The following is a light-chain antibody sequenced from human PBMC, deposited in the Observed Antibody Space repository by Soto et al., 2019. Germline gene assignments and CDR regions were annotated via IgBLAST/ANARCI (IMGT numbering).Light chain of an antibody. CDR2: GAS. CDR3: QKYGSFWT. J-gene: IGKJ1*01. CDR1: QNVSTTL. Sequence: SVWTQSPDTLSLSPGERATLSCRASQNVSTTLLVWYQQNPVQAPCLLISGASSRATGIPSRFSGSGCGTDFTLTIGLVLEDDSAVYFCQKYGSFWTFGQGTKVDIK. V-gene: IGKV3-20*01.